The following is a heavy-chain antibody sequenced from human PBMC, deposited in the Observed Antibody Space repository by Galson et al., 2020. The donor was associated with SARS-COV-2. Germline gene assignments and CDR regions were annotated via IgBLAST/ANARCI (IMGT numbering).Heavy chain of an antibody. CDR3: ARLRLCVGGSYRLGFDY. CDR1: GGSISSSRYS. D-gene: IGHD3-16*02. J-gene: IGHJ4*02. Sequence: SETLSLTCTVSGGSISSSRYSWGWLCQPHGLGPVWTGSIYYSRSTYYNPSLKSRVTISVDTFKNQFSLKLSSVTAADTAVSYGARLRLCVGGSYRLGFDYWGQGTLVTVSS. V-gene: IGHV4-39*01. CDR2: IYYSRST.